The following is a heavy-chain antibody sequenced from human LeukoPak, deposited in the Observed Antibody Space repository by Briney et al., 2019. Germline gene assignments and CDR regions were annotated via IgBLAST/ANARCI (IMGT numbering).Heavy chain of an antibody. Sequence: SETLSLTCIVSGGSISSYYWSWIRQPPGKGLEWIGYIYDSGSTNYNPSLKSRVIISVDTSKNQFSLRLSSVTAADTAVYYCAREMATGGYYYYYMDVWGKGTTVTVSS. D-gene: IGHD5-24*01. CDR2: IYDSGST. CDR1: GGSISSYY. J-gene: IGHJ6*03. V-gene: IGHV4-59*01. CDR3: AREMATGGYYYYYMDV.